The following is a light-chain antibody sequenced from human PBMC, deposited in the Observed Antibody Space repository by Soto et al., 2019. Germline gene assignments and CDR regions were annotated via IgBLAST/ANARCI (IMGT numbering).Light chain of an antibody. CDR3: QQYNNWLT. CDR2: GAS. CDR1: QSVSSS. J-gene: IGKJ1*01. V-gene: IGKV3-15*01. Sequence: EIVMTQSPATLSVSPGERATLSCRASQSVSSSLAGYQQKPGQAPRLLIYGASTRATGSPARFSGSGSETEFTLTISSLQSEESAVYYCQQYNNWLTFGQGTKVEIK.